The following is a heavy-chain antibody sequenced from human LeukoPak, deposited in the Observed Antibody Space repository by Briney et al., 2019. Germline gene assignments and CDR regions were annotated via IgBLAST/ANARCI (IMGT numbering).Heavy chain of an antibody. Sequence: PSETLSLTCTVSGGSISSSSYYWGWIRQPPGKGLEWIGSIYYSGSTYYNPSLKSRVTISVDTSKNQFSLKLSSVTAADTAVYYCAGSPWFGELLGGFQHWGQGTLVTVSS. D-gene: IGHD3-10*01. CDR1: GGSISSSSYY. CDR3: AGSPWFGELLGGFQH. V-gene: IGHV4-39*01. CDR2: IYYSGST. J-gene: IGHJ1*01.